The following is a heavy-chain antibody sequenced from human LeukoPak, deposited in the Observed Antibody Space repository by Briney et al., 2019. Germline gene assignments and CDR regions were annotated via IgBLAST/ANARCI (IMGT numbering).Heavy chain of an antibody. CDR3: AREGPLPFHTAMVI. CDR1: GGSISSGGYY. V-gene: IGHV4-30-2*01. CDR2: IYHSGST. D-gene: IGHD5-18*01. J-gene: IGHJ4*02. Sequence: SQTLSLTCTVSGGSISSGGYYWSWIRQPPGKGLEWIGYIYHSGSTYYNPSLKSRVTISVDRSKNQFSLKLSSVTAADTAVYYCAREGPLPFHTAMVIWGQGTLVTVSS.